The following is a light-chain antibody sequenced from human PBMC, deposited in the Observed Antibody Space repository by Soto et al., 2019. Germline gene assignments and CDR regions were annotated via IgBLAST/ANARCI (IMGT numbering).Light chain of an antibody. CDR1: SSDVNTYNY. V-gene: IGLV2-14*03. CDR3: SSCTGSSTL. J-gene: IGLJ2*01. Sequence: QSVLTQPASVSGSPGQSITISCTGTSSDVNTYNYVSWYQQHPGRAPQLIIYDVSYRPSGVSNRFSGSKSGNTASLTISGLQADDEADYYCSSCTGSSTLFGGGTKLTVL. CDR2: DVS.